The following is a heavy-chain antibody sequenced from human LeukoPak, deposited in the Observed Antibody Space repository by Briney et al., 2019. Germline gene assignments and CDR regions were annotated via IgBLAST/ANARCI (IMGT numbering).Heavy chain of an antibody. D-gene: IGHD6-19*01. V-gene: IGHV1-69*04. Sequence: ASVKVSCKASGGTFSSYAISWVRQAPGQGLEWMGRIIPILGIANYAQKFQGRVTITADKSTSTAYMELSSLRSEDTAVYYCARDRLFRIAVAGPPHNWFDPWGQGTLVTVSS. J-gene: IGHJ5*02. CDR2: IIPILGIA. CDR1: GGTFSSYA. CDR3: ARDRLFRIAVAGPPHNWFDP.